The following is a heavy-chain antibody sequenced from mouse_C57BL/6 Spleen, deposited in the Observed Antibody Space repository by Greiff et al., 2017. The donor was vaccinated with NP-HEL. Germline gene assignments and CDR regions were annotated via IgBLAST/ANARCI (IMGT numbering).Heavy chain of an antibody. V-gene: IGHV1-59*01. Sequence: QVQLQQSGAELVRPGTSVKLSCKASGYTFTSYWMHWVKQRPGQGLAWIGVIDPSDSYTNYNPTFKGKATLTVDTSSSTAYMQLSSLTSEDSAVYYCARRDYDRAWFAYWGQGTLVTVSA. CDR1: GYTFTSYW. CDR3: ARRDYDRAWFAY. D-gene: IGHD2-4*01. CDR2: IDPSDSYT. J-gene: IGHJ3*01.